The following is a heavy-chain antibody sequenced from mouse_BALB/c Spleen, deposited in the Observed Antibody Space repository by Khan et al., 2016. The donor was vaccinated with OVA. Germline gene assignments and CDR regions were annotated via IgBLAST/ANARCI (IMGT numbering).Heavy chain of an antibody. V-gene: IGHV1S41*01. CDR1: GYTFTSYW. CDR2: IAPGNGST. Sequence: DLVKPGASVKLSCKASGYTFTSYWINWIKQRPGQGLEWIGRIAPGNGSTSYNEIFKDKTTLTVDTSSSTAYIQLSSLSSEDAAFYFCARAMGGKVPLDYWGQGTTLTVSS. D-gene: IGHD1-1*02. CDR3: ARAMGGKVPLDY. J-gene: IGHJ2*01.